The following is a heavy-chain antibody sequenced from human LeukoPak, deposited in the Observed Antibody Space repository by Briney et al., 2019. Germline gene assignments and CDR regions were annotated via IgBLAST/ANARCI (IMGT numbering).Heavy chain of an antibody. CDR1: GFTFSSYG. Sequence: GGSLRLSCAASGFTFSSYGMHWVRQAPGKGLEWVAVIWYDGSNKYYADSVKGRFTISRDNSKNTLYLQMNSLRAEDTAVYYCARDERGYSYVDYWGQGTLVTVS. CDR2: IWYDGSNK. CDR3: ARDERGYSYVDY. J-gene: IGHJ4*02. D-gene: IGHD5-18*01. V-gene: IGHV3-33*01.